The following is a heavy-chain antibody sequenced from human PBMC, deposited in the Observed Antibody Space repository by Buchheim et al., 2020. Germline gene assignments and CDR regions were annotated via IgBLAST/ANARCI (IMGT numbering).Heavy chain of an antibody. CDR2: ISTSSSYR. D-gene: IGHD1-26*01. CDR1: GFTFSGYT. Sequence: EVQLVESGGGLVKPGGSLRLSCAASGFTFSGYTMNWVRQAPGKGLEWVSSISTSSSYRYYADSVKGRFTISRDNAKNSLFFQMNSLKAEDTAVYYCARDLIGATVWGQGTL. V-gene: IGHV3-21*01. CDR3: ARDLIGATV. J-gene: IGHJ4*02.